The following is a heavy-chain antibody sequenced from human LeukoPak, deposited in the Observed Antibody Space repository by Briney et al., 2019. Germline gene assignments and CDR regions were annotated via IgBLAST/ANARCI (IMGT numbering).Heavy chain of an antibody. J-gene: IGHJ6*02. CDR2: ILYDGRKE. D-gene: IGHD3-3*01. CDR3: AKDFWRGYGMDV. Sequence: GGSLRLSCAASGFTFSSYAMHWVRQAPGKGLEWVAVILYDGRKEYYADSVKGRFTISRDNSKNTLDLQMNSLRAEDTAVYYCAKDFWRGYGMDVWGQGTTVTVSS. CDR1: GFTFSSYA. V-gene: IGHV3-30*04.